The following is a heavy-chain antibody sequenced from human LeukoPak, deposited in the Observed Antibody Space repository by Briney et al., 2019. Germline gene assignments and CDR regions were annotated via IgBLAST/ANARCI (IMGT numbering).Heavy chain of an antibody. Sequence: SETLCLTCAASGGTISSSGYYWGWIRPPPGKERVWLVSIYYSGATYYTPSLKSRVTMSVDKTNNQFSLRLNTVTAADTAVYYCASPGSGTYYHFDFWGQGTLVTVSS. CDR3: ASPGSGTYYHFDF. D-gene: IGHD1-26*01. CDR2: IYYSGAT. CDR1: GGTISSSGYY. J-gene: IGHJ4*02. V-gene: IGHV4-39*01.